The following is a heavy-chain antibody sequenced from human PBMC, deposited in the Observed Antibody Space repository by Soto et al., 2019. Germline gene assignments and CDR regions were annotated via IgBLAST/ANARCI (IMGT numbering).Heavy chain of an antibody. Sequence: SETLSLTCTVSGGSISSGDYYWSWIRQPPGKGLEWIGYIYYSGSTYYNPSLKSRVTISVDTSKNQFSLKLSSVTAADTAVYYCARDVHYYDSSGYYYFDYWGQGTLVTVSS. D-gene: IGHD3-22*01. CDR2: IYYSGST. CDR3: ARDVHYYDSSGYYYFDY. J-gene: IGHJ4*02. V-gene: IGHV4-30-4*01. CDR1: GGSISSGDYY.